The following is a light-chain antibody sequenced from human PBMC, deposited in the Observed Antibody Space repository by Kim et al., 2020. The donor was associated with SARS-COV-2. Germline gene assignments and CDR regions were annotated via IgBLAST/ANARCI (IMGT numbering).Light chain of an antibody. V-gene: IGKV3-20*01. CDR1: QSVTSSF. J-gene: IGKJ4*01. Sequence: SPGQRATLSCRASQSVTSSFLAWYQQKPGQAPRLLIYGASSRATGIADRFSGRGSGTDFTLTISRLQPEDFAVYYCQQYGDLPLTFGGGTKVEIK. CDR2: GAS. CDR3: QQYGDLPLT.